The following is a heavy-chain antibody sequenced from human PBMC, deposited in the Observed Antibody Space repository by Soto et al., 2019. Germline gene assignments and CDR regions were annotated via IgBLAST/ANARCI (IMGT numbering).Heavy chain of an antibody. CDR3: AKVLSNGDLYFDY. Sequence: QVQLVESGGGVVQPGRSLRLSCAASGFTFSSYGMHWVRQAPGKGLEWVAVISYDGSNKYYADSVKGRFTISRDNSKNKLYMQMNSLRAEDTAVYYCAKVLSNGDLYFDYWGQGTLVTVSS. V-gene: IGHV3-30*18. D-gene: IGHD7-27*01. CDR2: ISYDGSNK. J-gene: IGHJ4*02. CDR1: GFTFSSYG.